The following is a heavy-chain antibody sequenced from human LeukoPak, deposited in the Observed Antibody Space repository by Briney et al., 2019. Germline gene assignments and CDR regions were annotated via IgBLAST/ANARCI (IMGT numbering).Heavy chain of an antibody. CDR1: GYTFTSYA. Sequence: ASVKVSCKASGYTFTSYAMNWVRQAPGQGLGWMGWISTNTGNPTYAQGFTGRFVFSLDTSVSAAYLQINSLKAEDTAVYYCTRDYGDYVLAYWGQGTLVTASS. CDR2: ISTNTGNP. CDR3: TRDYGDYVLAY. D-gene: IGHD4-17*01. V-gene: IGHV7-4-1*02. J-gene: IGHJ4*02.